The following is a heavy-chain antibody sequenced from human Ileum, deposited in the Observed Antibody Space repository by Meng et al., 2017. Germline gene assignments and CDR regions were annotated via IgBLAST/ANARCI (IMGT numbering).Heavy chain of an antibody. J-gene: IGHJ4*02. CDR2: INSDGSST. V-gene: IGHV3-74*01. CDR3: ARGPQSRGYYYGDY. Sequence: GGSLRLSCAASGFTFSTYWMHWVRQAPGKGLVWVSGINSDGSSTTYADSVKGRFTVSRDNAENTLYLQMNSLRVEDTAVYYCARGPQSRGYYYGDYWGQGTLVTVSS. CDR1: GFTFSTYW. D-gene: IGHD3-22*01.